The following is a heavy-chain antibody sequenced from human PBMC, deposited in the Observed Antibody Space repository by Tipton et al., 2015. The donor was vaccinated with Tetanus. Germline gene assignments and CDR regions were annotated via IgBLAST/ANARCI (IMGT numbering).Heavy chain of an antibody. CDR1: GFIFSSYG. V-gene: IGHV3-33*01. CDR2: SWYDGTDK. D-gene: IGHD2-21*02. CDR3: ARVPRQAGYGYSLTL. J-gene: IGHJ4*02. Sequence: SLRLSCAASGFIFSSYGIHWVRQAPGKGLEWLAVSWYDGTDKYYADSVKGRFTISRDNSKNTLYLQMNSLRAEDTAVYYCARVPRQAGYGYSLTLWGQGTLVTVSS.